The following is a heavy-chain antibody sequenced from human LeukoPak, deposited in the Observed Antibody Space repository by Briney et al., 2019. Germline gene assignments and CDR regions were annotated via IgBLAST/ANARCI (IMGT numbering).Heavy chain of an antibody. D-gene: IGHD3-10*01. Sequence: PSETLSLTCTVSGAPVRTESHYWNWVRQPPGKGLEWIGSISYSGSTNYKSSLRSRVSISVDTSRNQFSLKLNSVTAADTAVYYCARFLWFGAPFDPWGQGTLVTVFS. CDR1: GAPVRTESHY. J-gene: IGHJ5*02. CDR2: ISYSGST. CDR3: ARFLWFGAPFDP. V-gene: IGHV4-61*01.